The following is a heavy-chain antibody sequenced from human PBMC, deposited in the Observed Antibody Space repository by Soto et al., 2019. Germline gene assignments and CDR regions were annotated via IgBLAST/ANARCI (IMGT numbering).Heavy chain of an antibody. CDR2: ISYDGSNK. V-gene: IGHV3-30*18. CDR3: AKGGYSSGWYGESPFDY. Sequence: PGGSLRLSCAASGFTFSSYGMHWVRQAPGKGLEWVAVISYDGSNKYYADSVKGRFTISRDNSKNTLYLQMNSLRAEDTAVYYCAKGGYSSGWYGESPFDYWGQGTLVTVYS. D-gene: IGHD6-19*01. CDR1: GFTFSSYG. J-gene: IGHJ4*02.